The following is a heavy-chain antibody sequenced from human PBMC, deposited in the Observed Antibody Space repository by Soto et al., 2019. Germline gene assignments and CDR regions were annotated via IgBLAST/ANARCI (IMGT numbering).Heavy chain of an antibody. V-gene: IGHV1-46*01. CDR2: INPSGGST. J-gene: IGHJ6*02. Sequence: QVQLVQSGAEVKKPGASVKVSCKASGYTFTSYYMHWVRQAPGQGLEWMGIINPSGGSTSYAQKFQGRVTMTRDTSTSTVYMELSSLRSEDTAVYYCVGSRAQGHHYYGMDVWGQGTTVTVS. CDR3: VGSRAQGHHYYGMDV. CDR1: GYTFTSYY.